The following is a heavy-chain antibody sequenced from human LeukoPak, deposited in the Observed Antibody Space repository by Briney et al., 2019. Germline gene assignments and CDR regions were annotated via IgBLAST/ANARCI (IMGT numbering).Heavy chain of an antibody. J-gene: IGHJ5*02. CDR2: IKQDGGET. Sequence: GGSLRLSCAASGFPFSSYWMAWVRQAPGKGLEWVASIKQDGGETFYVDSVKGRFIISRDNSKNMLYLQMNSLRTEDTAVYFCARGDGGDDPWGQGTLVTVSS. D-gene: IGHD3-16*01. CDR3: ARGDGGDDP. V-gene: IGHV3-7*01. CDR1: GFPFSSYW.